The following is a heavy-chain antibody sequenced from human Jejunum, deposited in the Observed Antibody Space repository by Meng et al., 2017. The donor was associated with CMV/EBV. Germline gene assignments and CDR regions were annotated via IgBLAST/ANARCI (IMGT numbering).Heavy chain of an antibody. Sequence: SSYTFTNYCISWVRQAPGHGLEWMGWISAYNGNTNYAQTFKSRITMTTDTSTSTASMELRSLRSDDTAVYYCARSRVTYSSTSASSFWGQGTLVTVSS. CDR1: SYTFTNYC. D-gene: IGHD6-13*01. J-gene: IGHJ4*02. V-gene: IGHV1-18*01. CDR2: ISAYNGNT. CDR3: ARSRVTYSSTSASSF.